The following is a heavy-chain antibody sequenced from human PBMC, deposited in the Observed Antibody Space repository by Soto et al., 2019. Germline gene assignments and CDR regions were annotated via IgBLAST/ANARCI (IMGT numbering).Heavy chain of an antibody. CDR3: ATALGSLIVATIFDY. Sequence: GASVKVSCKVSGYTLTELSMHWVRQAPGKGLEWMGGFDPEDGETIYAQKFQGRVTMTEDTSTDTAYMELSSLRSEDTAVYYCATALGSLIVATIFDYWGQGTLVTVSS. V-gene: IGHV1-24*01. CDR2: FDPEDGET. D-gene: IGHD5-12*01. J-gene: IGHJ4*02. CDR1: GYTLTELS.